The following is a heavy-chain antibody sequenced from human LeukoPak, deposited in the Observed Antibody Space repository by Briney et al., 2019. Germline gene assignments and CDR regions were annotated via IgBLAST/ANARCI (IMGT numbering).Heavy chain of an antibody. J-gene: IGHJ6*03. CDR1: GGTFSSYA. CDR3: ATNYYDFWSGPNSYYYYMDV. CDR2: IIPIVGTA. Sequence: ASVKVSCKASGGTFSSYAISWVRQAPGQGLEWMGRIIPIVGTANYAQKFQGRVTITTDESTSTAYMELSSLRSEDTAVYYCATNYYDFWSGPNSYYYYMDVWGKGTTVTVSS. D-gene: IGHD3-3*01. V-gene: IGHV1-69*05.